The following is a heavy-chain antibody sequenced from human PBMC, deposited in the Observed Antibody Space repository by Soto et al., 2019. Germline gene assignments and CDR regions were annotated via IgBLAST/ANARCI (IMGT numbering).Heavy chain of an antibody. V-gene: IGHV3-15*07. CDR3: TTDLGGVYSGPGFDY. Sequence: GGSLRLSCAASGLTFTNAWMNWVRQAPGKRPEWDARIKTKSEGGMKDYAAPVKGRFTISRDDSINTLYLQMNSLVIEDTSVYYCTTDLGGVYSGPGFDYWGQGTLVTVSS. D-gene: IGHD5-12*01. CDR1: GLTFTNAW. CDR2: IKTKSEGGMK. J-gene: IGHJ4*02.